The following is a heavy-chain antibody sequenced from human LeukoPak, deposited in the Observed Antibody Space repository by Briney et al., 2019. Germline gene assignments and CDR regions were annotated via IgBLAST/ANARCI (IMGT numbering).Heavy chain of an antibody. Sequence: SETLSLTCAVYGGSFSGYYWSWIHQPPRNGLEWIGEINHSGITNYNPSLKSRVTISVDTSKNQFSLKLSSVTAEDTAVYYCAREAWLRSYFDYWGQGTLVTVSS. CDR3: AREAWLRSYFDY. D-gene: IGHD5-12*01. CDR1: GGSFSGYY. V-gene: IGHV4-34*01. J-gene: IGHJ4*02. CDR2: INHSGIT.